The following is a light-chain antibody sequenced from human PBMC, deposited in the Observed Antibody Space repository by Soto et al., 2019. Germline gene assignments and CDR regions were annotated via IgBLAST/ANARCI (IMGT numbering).Light chain of an antibody. V-gene: IGLV2-14*01. Sequence: LTQPASVSGSPGQSITISCTGTSSDVGGYNYVSWYQQHPGKAPKLMIYEVSNRPSGVSNRFSGSKSGNTASLTISGLQAEDEADYYCSSYTSSSNVFGTGTKVTVL. J-gene: IGLJ1*01. CDR2: EVS. CDR3: SSYTSSSNV. CDR1: SSDVGGYNY.